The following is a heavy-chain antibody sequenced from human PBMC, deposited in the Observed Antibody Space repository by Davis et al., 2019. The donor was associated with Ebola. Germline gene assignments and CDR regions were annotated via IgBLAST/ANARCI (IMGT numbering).Heavy chain of an antibody. CDR1: GFTFSSYW. J-gene: IGHJ4*02. CDR2: INSDGSNT. V-gene: IGHV3-74*01. CDR3: ARTSHYFDC. Sequence: PGGSLRLSCAASGFTFSSYWMHWVRQAPGKGLVWVSRINSDGSNTDYADSVKGRFTISRDNDKNTLYLQMNSLRAEDTAVYYCARTSHYFDCWGQGTLVTVSS.